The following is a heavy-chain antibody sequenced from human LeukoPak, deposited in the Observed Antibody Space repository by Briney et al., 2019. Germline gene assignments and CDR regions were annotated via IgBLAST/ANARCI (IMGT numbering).Heavy chain of an antibody. CDR2: IYSGGST. J-gene: IGHJ4*02. CDR1: GFTFSSSA. Sequence: GGSLRLSCAASGFTFSSSAMSWVRQAPGKGLEWVSVIYSGGSTYYADSVKGRFTISRDNSKNTLFLQMNSLRAEDTAIYYCARTYSSGWYVDYWGQGTLVTVSS. V-gene: IGHV3-23*03. CDR3: ARTYSSGWYVDY. D-gene: IGHD6-19*01.